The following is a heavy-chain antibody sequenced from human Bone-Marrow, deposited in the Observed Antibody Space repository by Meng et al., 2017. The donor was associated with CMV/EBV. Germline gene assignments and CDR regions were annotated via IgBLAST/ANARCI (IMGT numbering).Heavy chain of an antibody. V-gene: IGHV1-3*02. Sequence: ASVKVSCKASGYTFTSYAMHWVRQAPGQRLEWMGWSNAGNGNTKYSQEFQGRVTITRDTSASTAYMELSSLRSEDTAVYYCASAFRPNDFWSGYSQEDYYYGMDVWGQGTTVPVSS. J-gene: IGHJ6*02. CDR3: ASAFRPNDFWSGYSQEDYYYGMDV. D-gene: IGHD3-3*01. CDR2: SNAGNGNT. CDR1: GYTFTSYA.